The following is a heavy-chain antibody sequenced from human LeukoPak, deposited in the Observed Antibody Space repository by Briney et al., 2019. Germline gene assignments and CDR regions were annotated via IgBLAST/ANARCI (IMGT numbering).Heavy chain of an antibody. V-gene: IGHV3-23*01. D-gene: IGHD5-24*01. Sequence: GGSLRLSCAASGFTFSSYPLNWVRQAPGKGLEWVSGIIPSGHTTYYADSVRGRFTISRDNSRNTLYLQMNSLRAEDTAVYYCAKDGRWLQFCCWGQGTLVTVSS. CDR1: GFTFSSYP. CDR2: IIPSGHTT. J-gene: IGHJ4*02. CDR3: AKDGRWLQFCC.